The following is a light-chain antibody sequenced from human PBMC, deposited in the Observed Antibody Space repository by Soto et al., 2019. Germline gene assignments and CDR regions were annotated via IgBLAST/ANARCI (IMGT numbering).Light chain of an antibody. CDR1: QSVIGN. Sequence: EIVMTQSPATLSVSPGDRATLSCRASQSVIGNLAWYQQSPGQAPRLLIYGASTRATGVPARFSGSGSGTEFTLAIRTLQSEDFAVYYCQQYKNWPGTFGQGTKVEIK. CDR3: QQYKNWPGT. CDR2: GAS. V-gene: IGKV3-15*01. J-gene: IGKJ1*01.